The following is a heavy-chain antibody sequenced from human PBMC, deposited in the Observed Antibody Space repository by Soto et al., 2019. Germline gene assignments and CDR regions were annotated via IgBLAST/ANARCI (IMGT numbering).Heavy chain of an antibody. CDR3: ARDLSGMDYDFWSGYSRSVWYFDY. D-gene: IGHD3-3*01. J-gene: IGHJ4*02. V-gene: IGHV3-21*01. CDR1: GFTFSSYS. CDR2: ISSSSSYV. Sequence: GGSLRLSCAASGFTFSSYSMNWVRQAPGKGLEWVSSISSSSSYVYYADSVKGRFTISRDNAKNSLYLQMNSLRAEDTAVYYCARDLSGMDYDFWSGYSRSVWYFDYWGQGTLVTVSS.